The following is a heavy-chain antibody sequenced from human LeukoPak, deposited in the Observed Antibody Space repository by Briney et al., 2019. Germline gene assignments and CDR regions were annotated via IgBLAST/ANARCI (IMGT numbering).Heavy chain of an antibody. CDR3: ARNVGGLRGFDY. D-gene: IGHD3-10*01. CDR2: VSYTGTT. CDR1: GGSFSGYY. J-gene: IGHJ4*02. V-gene: IGHV4-59*01. Sequence: KPSETLSLTCAVYGGSFSGYYWSWIRQPPGKGLEWIGWVSYTGTTYFNPSLKSRVTISVDTSKNQFSLRLTSVTAADTAVFFCARNVGGLRGFDYWGQGTLVTVSS.